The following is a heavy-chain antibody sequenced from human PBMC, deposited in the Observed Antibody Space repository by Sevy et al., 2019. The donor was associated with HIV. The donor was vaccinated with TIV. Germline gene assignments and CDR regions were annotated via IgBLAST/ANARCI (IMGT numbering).Heavy chain of an antibody. CDR1: GGTFSSYA. CDR2: IIPIFGTA. CDR3: ARENPRSYYDRDYYYYYMDV. V-gene: IGHV1-69*13. J-gene: IGHJ6*03. D-gene: IGHD1-26*01. Sequence: ASVKVSCKASGGTFSSYAISWVRQAPGQGLEWMGRIIPIFGTANYAQKFQGRVTITADESTSTAYMELSSLRSEDTAVYYCARENPRSYYDRDYYYYYMDVWGKGTTVTVSS.